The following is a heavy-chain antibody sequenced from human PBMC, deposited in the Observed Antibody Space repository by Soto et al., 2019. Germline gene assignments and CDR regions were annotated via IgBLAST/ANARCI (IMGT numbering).Heavy chain of an antibody. Sequence: GGSLRLSCAVSGFTFSSYWMHWVRQAPGKGLVWVSRINSDGSSTSYADSVKGRFTISRDNAKNTLYLQMNSLRAEDTAVYYCARGPDIVVVPAAMGHAFDIWGQGTMVTVSS. V-gene: IGHV3-74*01. CDR1: GFTFSSYW. D-gene: IGHD2-2*01. J-gene: IGHJ3*02. CDR2: INSDGSST. CDR3: ARGPDIVVVPAAMGHAFDI.